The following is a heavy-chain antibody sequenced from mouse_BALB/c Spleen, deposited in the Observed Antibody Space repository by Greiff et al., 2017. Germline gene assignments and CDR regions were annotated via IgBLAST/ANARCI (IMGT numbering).Heavy chain of an antibody. CDR2: IDPANGNT. Sequence: VQLQQSGAELVKPGASVKLSCTASGFNIKDTYMHWVKQRPEQGLEWIGRIDPANGNTKYDPKFQGKATITADTSSNTAYLQLSSLTSEDTAVYYCARMGGSSYGYWYFDVWGAGTTVTVSS. CDR3: ARMGGSSYGYWYFDV. J-gene: IGHJ1*01. V-gene: IGHV14-3*02. D-gene: IGHD1-1*01. CDR1: GFNIKDTY.